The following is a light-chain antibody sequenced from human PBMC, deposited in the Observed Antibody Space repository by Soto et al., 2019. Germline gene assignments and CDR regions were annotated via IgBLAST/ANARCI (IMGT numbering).Light chain of an antibody. J-gene: IGKJ3*01. Sequence: DIQLNQSPSFLSASVGERVAITCRASHGISSYLAWYQQKPGKAPKLLIYAASTLESGVPSRFSGSGSGTEFTLTNSSLRTEDFATYYCQWRNSPLTFGPGTKVDIK. V-gene: IGKV1-9*01. CDR3: QWRNSPLT. CDR2: AAS. CDR1: HGISSY.